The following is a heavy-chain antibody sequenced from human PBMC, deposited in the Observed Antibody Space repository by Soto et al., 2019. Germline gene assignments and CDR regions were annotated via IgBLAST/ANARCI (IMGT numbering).Heavy chain of an antibody. J-gene: IGHJ4*01. D-gene: IGHD3-16*01. CDR3: ARDGGFSYGFDYYFDY. V-gene: IGHV3-30-3*01. Sequence: GGSLRLSCVASGSTFSDYAVHWVRLAPSKGLEWVAMISYDGYNSYSAGSVKGRFTISRDNSKNTLFLQMDSLRPDDTAIYYCARDGGFSYGFDYYFDYWGQGTLVTVSS. CDR1: GSTFSDYA. CDR2: ISYDGYNS.